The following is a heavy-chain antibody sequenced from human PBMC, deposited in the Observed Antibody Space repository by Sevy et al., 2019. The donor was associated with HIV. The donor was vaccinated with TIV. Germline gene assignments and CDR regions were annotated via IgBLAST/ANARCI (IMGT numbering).Heavy chain of an antibody. CDR1: GFTFSSYS. CDR2: ISSSSSYI. V-gene: IGHV3-21*01. CDR3: AREPAPGTNWFDP. J-gene: IGHJ5*02. D-gene: IGHD2-2*01. Sequence: GGSLRLSCAASGFTFSSYSMNWVRQAPGKGLEWVSSISSSSSYIYYPDSVKGRFTISRDNAKNSLYLQMNSLRAEDTAVYYCAREPAPGTNWFDPWGQGTLVTVSS.